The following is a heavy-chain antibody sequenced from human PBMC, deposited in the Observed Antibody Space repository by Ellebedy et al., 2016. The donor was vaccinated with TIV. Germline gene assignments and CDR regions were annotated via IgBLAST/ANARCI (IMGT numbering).Heavy chain of an antibody. CDR2: INSDGGSP. V-gene: IGHV3-74*01. CDR3: VRGGWQFDY. CDR1: GFTVSSNY. J-gene: IGHJ4*02. D-gene: IGHD6-19*01. Sequence: GESLKTSCAASGFTVSSNYMRWVRQAPGKGLVWVSRINSDGGSPRYADSVKGRFTISRDNAKNSLLLQMDSRRPEDTAVYYWVRGGWQFDYWGQGTLVTVSS.